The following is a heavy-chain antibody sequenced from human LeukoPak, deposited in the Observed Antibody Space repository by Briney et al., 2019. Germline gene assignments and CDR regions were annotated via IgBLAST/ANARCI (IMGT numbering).Heavy chain of an antibody. D-gene: IGHD2-15*01. CDR2: INHRGST. Sequence: SATLSPTCAVYGGSFSGYYWSWIRQHPGKGLEWIGEINHRGSTNYNPPLKSRVTISVDTSKNQFSLKLSSVTAADTAVYYCACRRGYCSGGSCYRGRFDPWGEGTLVSVSS. CDR3: ACRRGYCSGGSCYRGRFDP. CDR1: GGSFSGYY. V-gene: IGHV4-34*01. J-gene: IGHJ5*02.